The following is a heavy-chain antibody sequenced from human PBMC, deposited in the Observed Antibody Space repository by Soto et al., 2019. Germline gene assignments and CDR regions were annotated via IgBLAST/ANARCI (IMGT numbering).Heavy chain of an antibody. Sequence: GASVKVSCKVFGYTFSTYGLSGVRQAPGQGLEWMGWVSPYNGNTYYAPGLQGRVTMTTDTSTNTAYMSLRSLRSDDTAIYYCVRGGIIEANRPYYYYGLDVWGQGTPVTVSS. CDR1: GYTFSTYG. D-gene: IGHD6-6*01. V-gene: IGHV1-18*01. J-gene: IGHJ6*02. CDR3: VRGGIIEANRPYYYYGLDV. CDR2: VSPYNGNT.